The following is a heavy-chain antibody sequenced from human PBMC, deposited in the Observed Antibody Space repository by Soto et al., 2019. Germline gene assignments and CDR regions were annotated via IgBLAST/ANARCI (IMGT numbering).Heavy chain of an antibody. Sequence: GESLKISCKGSGYSFTSYWIGWVRQMPGKGLEWMGIIYPGDSDTRYSPSFQGQVTISADKSISTAYLQWSSLKASDTAMYYCARLSGYCSITSCTPYYFYGMDVWGQGTTVTVS. D-gene: IGHD2-2*01. CDR1: GYSFTSYW. CDR3: ARLSGYCSITSCTPYYFYGMDV. J-gene: IGHJ6*02. V-gene: IGHV5-51*01. CDR2: IYPGDSDT.